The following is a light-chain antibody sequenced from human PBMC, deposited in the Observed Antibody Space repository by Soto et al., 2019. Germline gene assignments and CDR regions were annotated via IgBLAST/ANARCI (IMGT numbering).Light chain of an antibody. CDR3: QQYGSSPLVT. CDR1: QSVSSSY. J-gene: IGKJ5*01. V-gene: IGKV3-20*01. CDR2: GAS. Sequence: EIVLTQSPGTLSLSPGERATLSCRASQSVSSSYLAWYQQKPGQAPRLLIYGASSRATGIPDRFSGSGSGTDFTLTISRLEPEDFAVYYCQQYGSSPLVTFGQGRRPEIK.